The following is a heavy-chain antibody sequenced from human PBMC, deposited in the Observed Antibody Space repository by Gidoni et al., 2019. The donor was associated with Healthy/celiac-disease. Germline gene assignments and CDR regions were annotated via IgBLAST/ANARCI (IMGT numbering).Heavy chain of an antibody. CDR1: GFTFTSSA. CDR3: AATPVYYDILTGYYHDAFDI. J-gene: IGHJ3*02. V-gene: IGHV1-58*01. D-gene: IGHD3-9*01. Sequence: QMQLVQSGPEVKKPGTSVKVSCKASGFTFTSSAVQWVRQARGQRLEWIGWIFVGSGNTNYAQKFQERVTITRDMSTSTAYMELSSLRSEDTAVYYCAATPVYYDILTGYYHDAFDIWGQGTMVTVSS. CDR2: IFVGSGNT.